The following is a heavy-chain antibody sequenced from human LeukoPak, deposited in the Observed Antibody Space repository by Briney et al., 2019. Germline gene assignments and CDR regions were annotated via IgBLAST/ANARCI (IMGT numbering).Heavy chain of an antibody. D-gene: IGHD2-15*01. V-gene: IGHV3-23*01. Sequence: GGSLRLSCAASGFTFSSYAMSWVRQAPGKGLEWVSAISGSGGSTYYADSVKGRFTISRDNSKNTLYLQMNSLRAEDTAVYYCAKDRCSGGSCYHDSGWFDPWGQGTLVTVSS. CDR1: GFTFSSYA. CDR2: ISGSGGST. J-gene: IGHJ5*02. CDR3: AKDRCSGGSCYHDSGWFDP.